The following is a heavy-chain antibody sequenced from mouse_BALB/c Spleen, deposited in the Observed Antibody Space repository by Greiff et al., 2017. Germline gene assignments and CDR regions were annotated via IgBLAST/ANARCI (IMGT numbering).Heavy chain of an antibody. CDR2: ILPGSGST. CDR1: GYTFSSYW. Sequence: VQLHQSGAELMKPGASVKISCKATGYTFSSYWIEWVKQRPGHGLEWIGEILPGSGSTNYNEKFKGKATFTADTSSNTAYMQLSSLTSEDSAVYYCARKGYRYDVGFAYWGQGTLVTVSA. V-gene: IGHV1-9*01. D-gene: IGHD2-14*01. CDR3: ARKGYRYDVGFAY. J-gene: IGHJ3*01.